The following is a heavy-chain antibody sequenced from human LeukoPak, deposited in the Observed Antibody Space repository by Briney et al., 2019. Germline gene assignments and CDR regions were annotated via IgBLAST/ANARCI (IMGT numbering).Heavy chain of an antibody. D-gene: IGHD3-10*01. J-gene: IGHJ3*02. Sequence: PSETLSLTCTVSGGSISNDYWSWIRQPPGKGLECIGYIDYSGSTNHKSSLKSRVTISVDTSKNQFSLKLSSVTAADTAVYYCAKSNGYGLVDIWGQGTMVTVSS. CDR3: AKSNGYGLVDI. CDR1: GGSISNDY. V-gene: IGHV4-59*01. CDR2: IDYSGST.